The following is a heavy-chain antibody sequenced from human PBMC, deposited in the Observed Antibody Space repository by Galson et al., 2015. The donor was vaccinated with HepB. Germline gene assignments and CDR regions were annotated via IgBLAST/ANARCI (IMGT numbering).Heavy chain of an antibody. D-gene: IGHD6-19*01. CDR2: ISGSGGST. CDR1: GFTFSSYA. J-gene: IGHJ3*02. CDR3: AKDQTTSGWLHDAFDI. V-gene: IGHV3-23*01. Sequence: SLRLSCAASGFTFSSYAMSWVRQAPGKGLEWVSVISGSGGSTYYADSVKGRFTISRDNSKNTLYLQMNSLRAEDTAVYYCAKDQTTSGWLHDAFDIWGQGTMVTVSS.